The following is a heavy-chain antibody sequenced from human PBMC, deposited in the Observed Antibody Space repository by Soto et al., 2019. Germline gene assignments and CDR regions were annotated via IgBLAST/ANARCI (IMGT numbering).Heavy chain of an antibody. CDR2: ISSNGGST. CDR3: ARVVVNPTGNWFDP. D-gene: IGHD2-21*01. CDR1: GFSFSYAW. V-gene: IGHV3-64*01. Sequence: PGGSLRLSCAASGFSFSYAWMRWVRQAPGKGLEYVSAISSNGGSTYYANSVKGRFTISRDNSKNTLYLQMGSLRAEDMAVYYCARVVVNPTGNWFDPWGQGTLVTVLL. J-gene: IGHJ5*02.